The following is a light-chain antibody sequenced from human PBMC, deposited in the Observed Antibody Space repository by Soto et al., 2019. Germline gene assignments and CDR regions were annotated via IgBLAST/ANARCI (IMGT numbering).Light chain of an antibody. Sequence: DIQMTQSPSTLSASVGDRVTITCRASQSISSWLAWYQQKPGKEPKLLSYKASSLESGVPSRFSGSGSGTGVTLTNNSLQPDDFAAYYCQQYNSYWAFGQGTKVEIK. J-gene: IGKJ1*01. CDR2: KAS. CDR3: QQYNSYWA. CDR1: QSISSW. V-gene: IGKV1-5*03.